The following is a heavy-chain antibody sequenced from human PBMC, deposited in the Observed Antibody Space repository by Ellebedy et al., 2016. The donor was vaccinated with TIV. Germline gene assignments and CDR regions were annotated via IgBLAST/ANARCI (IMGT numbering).Heavy chain of an antibody. D-gene: IGHD1-20*01. V-gene: IGHV3-9*01. Sequence: SLKISCAASGFTFTTYSMHWVRQAPGKGLEWVSGISWNSGSIGYADSVKGRFTISRDNAKNSLYLQMNSLRAEDTALYYCAKDIGPLSITGTPRRYYYYGMDVWGQGTTVTVSS. CDR1: GFTFTTYS. CDR2: ISWNSGSI. CDR3: AKDIGPLSITGTPRRYYYYGMDV. J-gene: IGHJ6*02.